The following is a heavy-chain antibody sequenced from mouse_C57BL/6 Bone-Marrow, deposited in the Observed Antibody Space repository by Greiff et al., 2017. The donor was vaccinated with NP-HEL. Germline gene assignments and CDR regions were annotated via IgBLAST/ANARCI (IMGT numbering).Heavy chain of an antibody. D-gene: IGHD5-1*01. CDR3: ARRLPFDY. CDR1: GFTFSSYG. Sequence: EVKVVESGGDLVKPGGSLKLSCAASGFTFSSYGMSWVRQTPDKRLEWVATISSGGSYTYYPDSVKGRFTISRDNAKNTLYLQMSSLKSEDTAMYYCARRLPFDYWGQGTTLTVSS. V-gene: IGHV5-6*02. J-gene: IGHJ2*01. CDR2: ISSGGSYT.